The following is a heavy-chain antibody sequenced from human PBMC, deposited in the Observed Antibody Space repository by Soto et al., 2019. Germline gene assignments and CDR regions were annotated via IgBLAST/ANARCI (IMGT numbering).Heavy chain of an antibody. J-gene: IGHJ4*02. Sequence: QLQLQESGPGLVKPSETLSLTCTVSGGSISSSSYYWGWIRQPPGKGLEGIGSIYYRGSTYYNPSLNSRVTISVDTSRNQVSLKLSSVNGADTEVYYCASHGAGYYFDYWGQGTLVTVSS. CDR2: IYYRGST. CDR1: GGSISSSSYY. V-gene: IGHV4-39*01. D-gene: IGHD2-2*01. CDR3: ASHGAGYYFDY.